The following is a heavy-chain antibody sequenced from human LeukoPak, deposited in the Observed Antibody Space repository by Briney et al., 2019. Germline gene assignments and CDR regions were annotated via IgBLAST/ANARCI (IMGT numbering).Heavy chain of an antibody. J-gene: IGHJ6*04. CDR2: IYWDDDK. CDR3: AHRHGRMVASWDV. Sequence: TLSLTCTVSGGSISSYYWSWIRQPPGKALEWLALIYWDDDKRYSPSLKSRLTITKDTSKNQVVLTMTNMDPVDTATYYCAHRHGRMVASWDVWGKGTTVTVSS. CDR1: GGSISSYYW. V-gene: IGHV2-5*08. D-gene: IGHD2-8*01.